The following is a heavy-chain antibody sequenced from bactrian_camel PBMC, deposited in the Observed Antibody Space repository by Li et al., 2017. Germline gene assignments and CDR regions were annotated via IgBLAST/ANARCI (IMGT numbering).Heavy chain of an antibody. D-gene: IGHD6*01. CDR2: VYSGGGTT. Sequence: QVQLVESGGGLVQPGGSLRLSCLVSGFALSRYGMAWVRQAPGKGLDWVSSVYSGGGTTVYTDSVKGRFTISQDSARNTVYLQMNNLQPEDTATYYCAEGRGSRGEHCYSLNYWGQGTQVTVS. J-gene: IGHJ4*01. CDR1: GFALSRYG. CDR3: AEGRGSRGEHCYSLNY. V-gene: IGHV3S6*01.